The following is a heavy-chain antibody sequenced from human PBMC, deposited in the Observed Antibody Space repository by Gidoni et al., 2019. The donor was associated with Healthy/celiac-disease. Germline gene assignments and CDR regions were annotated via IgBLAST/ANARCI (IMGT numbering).Heavy chain of an antibody. Sequence: QDQLQESGTGLVKPSETLSLTCAVSGYSISSGSYWGWIRQPPGKGLEWSGSIYHSGSTYYSPSRKSRVTISVDTSKNQFSLKLSSVTAADTAVYYCARVRWYCSGGSCYSLDRGAVDIWGQGTMVTVSS. CDR1: GYSISSGSY. CDR2: IYHSGST. J-gene: IGHJ3*02. D-gene: IGHD2-15*01. CDR3: ARVRWYCSGGSCYSLDRGAVDI. V-gene: IGHV4-38-2*01.